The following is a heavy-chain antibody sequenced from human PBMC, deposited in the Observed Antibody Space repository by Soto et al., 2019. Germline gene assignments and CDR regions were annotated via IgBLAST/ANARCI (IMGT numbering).Heavy chain of an antibody. V-gene: IGHV3-33*01. CDR2: IWYDGSNK. CDR3: ARESRFLEARYYYYYMDV. Sequence: GGSLRLSCAASGFTFSSYGMHWVRQAPGKGLEWVAVIWYDGSNKYYADSVKGRFTISRDNSKNTLYLQMNSLRAEDTAVYYCARESRFLEARYYYYYMDVWGKGTTVTVSS. D-gene: IGHD3-3*01. J-gene: IGHJ6*03. CDR1: GFTFSSYG.